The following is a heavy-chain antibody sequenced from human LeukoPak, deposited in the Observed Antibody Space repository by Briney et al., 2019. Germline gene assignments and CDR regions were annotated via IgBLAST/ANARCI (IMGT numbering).Heavy chain of an antibody. V-gene: IGHV3-48*02. CDR2: IRSGGSPI. D-gene: IGHD3-10*01. CDR1: GFTFSSYS. Sequence: GGSLRLSCAASGFTFSSYSMNWVRQAPGKGLEWVSYIRSGGSPIYYADSVKGRFTISRDNAKNALYLQMNSLRDEDTAVYYCARKKTRGLDYWGQGTLVTVSS. J-gene: IGHJ4*02. CDR3: ARKKTRGLDY.